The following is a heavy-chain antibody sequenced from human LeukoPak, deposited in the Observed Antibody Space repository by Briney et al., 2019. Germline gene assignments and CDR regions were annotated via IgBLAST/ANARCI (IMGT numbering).Heavy chain of an antibody. CDR3: ARALTIFGLAEGWFDP. CDR2: INHSGST. J-gene: IGHJ5*02. D-gene: IGHD3-3*01. V-gene: IGHV4-34*01. CDR1: GGSFSGYY. Sequence: SETLSLTCAVYGGSFSGYYWSWIRQPPGKGLEWIGEINHSGSTNYNPSLKSRVTISVDTSKNQFSLKLSSVTAADTAVYYCARALTIFGLAEGWFDPWGQGTLVTVSS.